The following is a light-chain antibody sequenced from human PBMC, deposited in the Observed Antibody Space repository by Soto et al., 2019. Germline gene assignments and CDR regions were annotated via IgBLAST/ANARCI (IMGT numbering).Light chain of an antibody. CDR1: NRDVGSYIL. CDR3: SSFTSSSTLRV. J-gene: IGLJ3*02. V-gene: IGLV2-14*02. CDR2: GVI. Sequence: QSALTQPASVSGSPGQSITISCTGTNRDVGSYILVSWYQQHPGKAPKLIIYGVINRPSGVSNRFSGSKSGSTASLTISGLQAEDEADYYCSSFTSSSTLRVFGGGTKLTVL.